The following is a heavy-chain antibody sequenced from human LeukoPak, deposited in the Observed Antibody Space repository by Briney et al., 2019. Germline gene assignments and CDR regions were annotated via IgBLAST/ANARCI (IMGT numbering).Heavy chain of an antibody. J-gene: IGHJ4*02. CDR1: GFTFSSYS. CDR3: AKGASSSPYYFDY. D-gene: IGHD6-6*01. Sequence: PGGSLRLSCAASGFTFSSYSMNWVRQAPGKGLEWVSSISSSSSYIYYADSVKGRFTISRDNSKNTLYLQMNSLRGEDTAVYYCAKGASSSPYYFDYWGQGTLVTVSS. CDR2: ISSSSSYI. V-gene: IGHV3-21*01.